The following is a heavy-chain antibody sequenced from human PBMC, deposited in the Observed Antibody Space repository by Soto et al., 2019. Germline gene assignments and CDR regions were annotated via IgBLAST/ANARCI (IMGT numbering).Heavy chain of an antibody. Sequence: SETLSLTCAVYGGSFSGYYWTWIRQPPGTGLEWIGQINHSRSTNYNPSLKSRVTISLDTSKSQFFLKLTFVTAAVSVVYYCASDKFTGLFDYWDEETLVTVSS. CDR1: GGSFSGYY. V-gene: IGHV4-34*01. CDR2: INHSRST. CDR3: ASDKFTGLFDY. J-gene: IGHJ4*02. D-gene: IGHD2-8*02.